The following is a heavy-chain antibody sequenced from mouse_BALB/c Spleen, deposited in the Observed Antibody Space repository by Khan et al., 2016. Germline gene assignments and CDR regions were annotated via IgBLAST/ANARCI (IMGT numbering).Heavy chain of an antibody. D-gene: IGHD2-4*01. CDR1: GFTFSSYG. CDR2: INSNGGST. V-gene: IGHV5-6-3*01. Sequence: EVELVESGGGLVQPGGSLKLSCAASGFTFSSYGMSWVRQTPDKRLELVATINSNGGSTYYPDSVKGRFTISRDNAKNTLYLQMSSLKSEDTAMYCCARGEYDAAYGGQGTTLTVSS. CDR3: ARGEYDAAY. J-gene: IGHJ2*01.